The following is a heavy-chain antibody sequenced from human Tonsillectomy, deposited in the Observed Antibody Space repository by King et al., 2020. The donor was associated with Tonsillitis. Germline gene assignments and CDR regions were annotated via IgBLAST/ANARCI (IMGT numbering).Heavy chain of an antibody. Sequence: VQLVESGGGLVKPGGSLRLSCAASGFTFSDYYMSWIRQAPGKGLEWVSYISSRGSSYTNYADSVKGRFTISRDNAKNSLYLQMNSLRAEDTAVYYCAREVDVDTALVDAFDIWGQGTMVTVSS. J-gene: IGHJ3*02. D-gene: IGHD5-18*01. CDR2: ISSRGSSYT. CDR1: GFTFSDYY. CDR3: AREVDVDTALVDAFDI. V-gene: IGHV3-11*05.